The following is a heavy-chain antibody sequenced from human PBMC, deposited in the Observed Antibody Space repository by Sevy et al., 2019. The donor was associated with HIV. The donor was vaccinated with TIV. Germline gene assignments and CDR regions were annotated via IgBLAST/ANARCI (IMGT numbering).Heavy chain of an antibody. J-gene: IGHJ4*02. V-gene: IGHV3-7*01. D-gene: IGHD1-7*01. Sequence: GGSLRLSCAASGFTFSSYWMSWVRQAPGKGLEWVANIKQDGSEKYYVDSVKGRFTISRDNAKNSLYLQMNSLRAEDTAVYYCARDKRAMTGTTDLDYWGQGTLVTVSS. CDR1: GFTFSSYW. CDR3: ARDKRAMTGTTDLDY. CDR2: IKQDGSEK.